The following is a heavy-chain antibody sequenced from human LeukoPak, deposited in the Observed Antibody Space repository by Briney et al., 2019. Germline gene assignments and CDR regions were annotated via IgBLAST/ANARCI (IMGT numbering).Heavy chain of an antibody. Sequence: GGSLRLSCAASGFTFSSYWMSWVRQAPGKGLEWVAHIKQDGSEKYYVDSVKGRFTISRDNAKNSLYLQMNSLRAEDTAVYYCARGYPGRYDSSGYYRPAVYWGQGTLVTVSS. CDR1: GFTFSSYW. CDR3: ARGYPGRYDSSGYYRPAVY. J-gene: IGHJ4*02. V-gene: IGHV3-7*01. D-gene: IGHD3-22*01. CDR2: IKQDGSEK.